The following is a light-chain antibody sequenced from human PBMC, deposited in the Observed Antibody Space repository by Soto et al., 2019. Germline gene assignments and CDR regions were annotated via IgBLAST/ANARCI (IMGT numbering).Light chain of an antibody. Sequence: QSVLTQPASVSGSPGQSITISCTGTSSDVGSYNLVSWYQHHPGKAPKLMIYAGNKRPSGVSNRFSGSKSGNTASLTISGLQAEDEADYYCCLYAGSSTWVFGGGTKLTVL. CDR3: CLYAGSSTWV. V-gene: IGLV2-23*01. CDR1: SSDVGSYNL. J-gene: IGLJ3*02. CDR2: AGN.